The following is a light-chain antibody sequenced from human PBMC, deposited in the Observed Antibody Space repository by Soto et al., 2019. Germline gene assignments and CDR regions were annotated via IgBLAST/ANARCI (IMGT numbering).Light chain of an antibody. J-gene: IGKJ4*01. CDR3: QQYISYSLA. V-gene: IGKV1-5*03. Sequence: DIQMTQSPSTLSASVGDRVTITCRASQSISSWLAWYQQEPGKAPKLLIYKASSLESGVPSRFSGSGSGTEFTLTISSLQPDDFATYYCQQYISYSLAFGGGTKVDIK. CDR1: QSISSW. CDR2: KAS.